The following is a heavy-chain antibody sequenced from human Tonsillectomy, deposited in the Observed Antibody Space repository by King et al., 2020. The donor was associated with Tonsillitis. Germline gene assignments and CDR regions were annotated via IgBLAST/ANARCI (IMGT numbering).Heavy chain of an antibody. CDR3: ARDMWVLRMDV. J-gene: IGHJ6*03. CDR1: GYTFTSYG. CDR2: ITPYNGDT. D-gene: IGHD1-26*01. V-gene: IGHV1-18*01. Sequence: QLVQSGAEVKKPGASVKVSCKASGYTFTSYGISWVRQAPGQGLEWMGWITPYNGDTNYAQQFQGRVTMTTETSTSTAYMELRSLRSDDTAVYYCARDMWVLRMDVWGKGTTVTVSS.